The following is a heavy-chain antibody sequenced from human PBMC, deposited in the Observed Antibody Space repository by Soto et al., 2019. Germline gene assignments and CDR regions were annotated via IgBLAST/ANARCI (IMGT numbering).Heavy chain of an antibody. CDR3: ARDAVYNDGLWLASD. Sequence: DVQLLESGGGLVQPGGSLGLSCLFSGFNFNYAIIWVRQAPGKGQEWVSGITGGGSTQYAASVKGRFTISRDNSKKTVALQMNSLRVEDTAMYYCARDAVYNDGLWLASDWGQGTQVTVS. J-gene: IGHJ4*02. CDR1: GFNFNYA. V-gene: IGHV3-23*01. D-gene: IGHD2-21*01. CDR2: ITGGGST.